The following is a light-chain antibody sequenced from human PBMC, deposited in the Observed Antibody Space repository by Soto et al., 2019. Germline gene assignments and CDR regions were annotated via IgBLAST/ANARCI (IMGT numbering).Light chain of an antibody. CDR3: SSYFSSSTPPYV. CDR1: SSDLGGYNY. CDR2: DVS. V-gene: IGLV2-14*01. J-gene: IGLJ1*01. Sequence: QSALTQPASVSGSPGQSITISCTGTSSDLGGYNYVSWYQQHPGKAPKLMIYDVSNRPSGVSNRFSGSKSGDTASLTISGLQPEDEADYYCSSYFSSSTPPYVFGTGTKLTVL.